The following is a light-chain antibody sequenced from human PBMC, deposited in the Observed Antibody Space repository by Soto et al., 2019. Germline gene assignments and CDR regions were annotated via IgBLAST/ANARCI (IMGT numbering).Light chain of an antibody. J-gene: IGLJ1*01. V-gene: IGLV2-11*01. Sequence: QSVLTQPRSVSGSPGQSVTIPCTGTSSDVGGYNSVSWYQQHPGKAPKLMIYDVSKRPSGVPDRFSGSKSGNTASLTIAGLQAEDEADYYCCSYAGSYTYVFGTGTKVTVL. CDR3: CSYAGSYTYV. CDR1: SSDVGGYNS. CDR2: DVS.